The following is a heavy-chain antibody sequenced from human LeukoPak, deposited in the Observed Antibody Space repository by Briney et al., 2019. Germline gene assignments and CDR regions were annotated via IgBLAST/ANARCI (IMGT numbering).Heavy chain of an antibody. J-gene: IGHJ4*02. CDR2: ISGSGGST. Sequence: GGSLRLSCAASGFTFSSHGMSWVRQAPGKGLEWVSAISGSGGSTYYADSVKGRFTISRDNSKNTLYLQMNSLRAEDTAVYYCAKGQRFYGEYYFDYWGQGTLVTVSS. CDR1: GFTFSSHG. V-gene: IGHV3-23*01. D-gene: IGHD4-17*01. CDR3: AKGQRFYGEYYFDY.